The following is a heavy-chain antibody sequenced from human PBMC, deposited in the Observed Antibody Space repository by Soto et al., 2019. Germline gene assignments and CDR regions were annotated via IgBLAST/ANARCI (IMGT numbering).Heavy chain of an antibody. J-gene: IGHJ3*02. CDR1: GFTVSSNE. Sequence: GGSLRLSCAASGFTVSSNEMSWVRQAPGKGLEWVSSISGGSTYYADSRKGRFTISRDNSKNTLHLQMNSLRAEDTAVYYCKKDGSMSSSTSCYAFDIWGQGTMVTVSS. CDR2: ISGGST. D-gene: IGHD2-2*01. V-gene: IGHV3-66*01. CDR3: KKDGSMSSSTSCYAFDI.